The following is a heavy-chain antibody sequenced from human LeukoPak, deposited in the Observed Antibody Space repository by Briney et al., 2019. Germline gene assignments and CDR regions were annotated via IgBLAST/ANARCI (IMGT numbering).Heavy chain of an antibody. CDR2: ISTSSFST. CDR3: ARELNFDVGEFFFDY. Sequence: PGGSLRLSCAVSGFTFSDYYINWIRQAPGKGLEWISSISTSSFSTRYADSVKGRFTTSRDDAKSSLFLQMNSLRVEDTAVYYCARELNFDVGEFFFDYWGPGTLVTV. J-gene: IGHJ4*02. CDR1: GFTFSDYY. D-gene: IGHD3-10*01. V-gene: IGHV3-11*01.